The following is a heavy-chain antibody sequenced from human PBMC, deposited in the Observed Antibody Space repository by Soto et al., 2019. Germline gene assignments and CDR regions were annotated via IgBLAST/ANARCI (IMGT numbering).Heavy chain of an antibody. J-gene: IGHJ3*02. CDR1: GFTFSSYA. CDR3: AKGWVGFWSGPDAFDI. V-gene: IGHV3-23*01. Sequence: PGGSLRLSCAASGFTFSSYAMSWVRQAPGKGLEWVSAISGSGGSTYYADSVKGRFTISRDNSKNTLYLQMNSLRAEDTAVYYCAKGWVGFWSGPDAFDIWGQGTMVTVSS. D-gene: IGHD3-3*01. CDR2: ISGSGGST.